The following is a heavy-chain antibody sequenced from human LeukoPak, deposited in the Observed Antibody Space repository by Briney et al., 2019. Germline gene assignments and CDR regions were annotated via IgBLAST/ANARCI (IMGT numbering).Heavy chain of an antibody. D-gene: IGHD4-17*01. CDR1: GFTFDDYA. CDR2: ISWNSGSI. J-gene: IGHJ4*02. CDR3: AKGGKDDGDFMYY. Sequence: GGSLRLSCAASGFTFDDYAMHWVRQAPGKGLEWVSGISWNSGSIGYADSVKGRFTISRDNAKNSLYLQMNSLRAEDTALYYCAKGGKDDGDFMYYWGQGTLVTVSS. V-gene: IGHV3-9*01.